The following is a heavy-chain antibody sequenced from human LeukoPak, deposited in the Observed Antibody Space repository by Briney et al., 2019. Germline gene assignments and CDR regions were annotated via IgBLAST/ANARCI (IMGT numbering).Heavy chain of an antibody. V-gene: IGHV3-30*18. CDR3: AKDLLYSDVWGSYRPNPLDY. D-gene: IGHD3-16*02. Sequence: GGSLRLSCAGSGFTFSSYGMPWVRQAPGKGLEWVAVISYDGSNKYYADSVKGRFTISRDNSKNTLYLQMNSLRAEDTAEYYCAKDLLYSDVWGSYRPNPLDYWGQGTLVTVSS. J-gene: IGHJ4*02. CDR2: ISYDGSNK. CDR1: GFTFSSYG.